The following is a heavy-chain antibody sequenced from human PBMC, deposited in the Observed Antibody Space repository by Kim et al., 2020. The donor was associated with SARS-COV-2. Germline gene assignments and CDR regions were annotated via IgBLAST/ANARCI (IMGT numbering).Heavy chain of an antibody. V-gene: IGHV3-73*01. D-gene: IGHD1-1*01. CDR1: GFSFSDSA. CDR2: IRIKANNYAT. CDR3: ARVPGTTLAFGDAFY. J-gene: IGHJ3*02. Sequence: GGSLRHSCAASGFSFSDSAMHWVRQASGKGLEWVGRIRIKANNYATTYAAWVKGRFSISRDDSKNGAYRQMNSLKTEDTAGYFCARVPGTTLAFGDAFY.